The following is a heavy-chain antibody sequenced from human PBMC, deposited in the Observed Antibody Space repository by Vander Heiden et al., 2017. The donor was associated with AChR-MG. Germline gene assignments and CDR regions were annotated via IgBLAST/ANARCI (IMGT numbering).Heavy chain of an antibody. V-gene: IGHV3-53*01. CDR1: GFTVSSNY. CDR2: IYSGGST. D-gene: IGHD3-22*01. CDR3: ARLGYHYYYGMDV. Sequence: EVQLVESGGGLIQPGGSLRLSCAASGFTVSSNYMSWVRQAPGKGLEWVSVIYSGGSTYYADSVKGRFTISRDNSKNTLYLQMNSLRAEDTAVYYCARLGYHYYYGMDVWGQGTTVTVSS. J-gene: IGHJ6*02.